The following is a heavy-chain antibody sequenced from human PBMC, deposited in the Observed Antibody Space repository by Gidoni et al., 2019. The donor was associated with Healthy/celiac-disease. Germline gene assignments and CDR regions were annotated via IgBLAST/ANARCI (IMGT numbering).Heavy chain of an antibody. CDR3: AKSYYGSGSYYSPFDY. Sequence: EVQLLESGGGLVQPGWSLRLSCAASGFTFSSYAMSWVRQAPGKGLEWVSAISGSGGSTYYADSVKGRFTISRDNSKNTLYLQMNSLRAEDTAVYYCAKSYYGSGSYYSPFDYWGQGTLVTVSS. CDR1: GFTFSSYA. J-gene: IGHJ4*02. V-gene: IGHV3-23*01. D-gene: IGHD3-10*01. CDR2: ISGSGGST.